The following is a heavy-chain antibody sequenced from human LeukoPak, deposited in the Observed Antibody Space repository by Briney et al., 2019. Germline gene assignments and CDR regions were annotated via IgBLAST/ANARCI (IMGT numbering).Heavy chain of an antibody. CDR1: GYTFTGYY. CDR2: INPNSGGT. V-gene: IGHV1-2*02. D-gene: IGHD5-12*01. CDR3: AREYGDGYNSRNWFDP. Sequence: ASVKVSCKASGYTFTGYYMHWVRPAPGQGLEWMGWINPNSGGTNYAQKFQGRVTMTRDTSISTAYMELSRLRSDDTAVYYCAREYGDGYNSRNWFDPWGQGTLVTVSS. J-gene: IGHJ5*02.